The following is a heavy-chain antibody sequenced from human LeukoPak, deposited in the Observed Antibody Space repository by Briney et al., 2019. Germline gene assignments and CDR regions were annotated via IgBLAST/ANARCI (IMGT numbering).Heavy chain of an antibody. J-gene: IGHJ5*02. CDR1: GGTFSSYA. CDR3: ATSTVVKYFAWFDP. D-gene: IGHD4-23*01. Sequence: SVKVSCKASGGTFSSYAISWVRQAPGQGLEWMGGIIPIFGTANYAQKFQGRVTITADESKRTAYMELSSLRSEDTAVYYCATSTVVKYFAWFDPWGQGTLVTVSS. CDR2: IIPIFGTA. V-gene: IGHV1-69*01.